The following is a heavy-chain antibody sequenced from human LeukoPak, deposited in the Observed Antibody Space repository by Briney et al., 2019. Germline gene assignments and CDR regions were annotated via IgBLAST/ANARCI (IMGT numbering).Heavy chain of an antibody. CDR3: ARDRGDGYNYDFDY. D-gene: IGHD5-24*01. CDR1: GFTVSSNY. CDR2: IYSGGST. J-gene: IGHJ4*02. V-gene: IGHV3-66*01. Sequence: GGSLRLSCAASGFTVSSNYMSWVRQAPGKGLEWVSVIYSGGSTYYADSVKGRFTISRDNSKNTLYLQMNSLRAEDTAVYYCARDRGDGYNYDFDYWGQGTLVTVSS.